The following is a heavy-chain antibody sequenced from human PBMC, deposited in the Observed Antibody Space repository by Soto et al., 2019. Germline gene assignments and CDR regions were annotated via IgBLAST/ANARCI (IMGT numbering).Heavy chain of an antibody. CDR2: IYHSGST. V-gene: IGHV4-30-2*01. CDR1: GGSISSGGYS. D-gene: IGHD2-2*01. J-gene: IGHJ5*02. CDR3: ARVPDR. Sequence: NPSETLSLTCAVSGGSISSGGYSWSWIRQPPGKGLEWIGYIYHSGSTYYNPSLKSRVTISVDRSKNRFSLKLSSVAAADTAVYYCARVPDRWGQGTLVTVSS.